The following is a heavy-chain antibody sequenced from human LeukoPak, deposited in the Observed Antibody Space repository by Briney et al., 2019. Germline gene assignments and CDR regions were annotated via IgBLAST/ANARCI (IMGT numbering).Heavy chain of an antibody. CDR3: ARDGGWLGSYYFDY. D-gene: IGHD3-22*01. V-gene: IGHV3-30*04. J-gene: IGHJ4*02. CDR1: GFTFSSYA. CDR2: ISYDGSNK. Sequence: GGSLRLSCAASGFTFSSYAMHWVRQAPGKGLEWVAVISYDGSNKYYADSVKGRFTISRDNSKNTLYLQMNSLRAEDTAVYYCARDGGWLGSYYFDYWGQGTLVTVSS.